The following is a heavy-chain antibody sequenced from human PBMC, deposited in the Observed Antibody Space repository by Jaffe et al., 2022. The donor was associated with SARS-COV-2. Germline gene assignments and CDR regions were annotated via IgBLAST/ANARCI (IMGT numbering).Heavy chain of an antibody. CDR3: ARLGPGRGGSFDI. V-gene: IGHV4-39*01. D-gene: IGHD3-10*01. CDR1: GGSISSSSHF. J-gene: IGHJ3*02. CDR2: IYYSGST. Sequence: QLQLQESGPGLVKPSETLSLTCTVSGGSISSSSHFWGWIRQPPGKGLEWIGYIYYSGSTSYNPSLKSRLTISVDRPKNQFSLKLSSVTAADTAVYYCARLGPGRGGSFDIWGQGTMVTVSS.